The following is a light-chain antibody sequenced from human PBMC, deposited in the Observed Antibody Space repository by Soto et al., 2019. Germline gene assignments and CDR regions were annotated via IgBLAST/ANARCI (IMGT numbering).Light chain of an antibody. CDR1: QTISSW. J-gene: IGKJ1*01. Sequence: DIHMTQSPSTLSGSVGDRVTITCRASQTISSWLAWYQQKPGKAPKLLIYKASTLKSGVPSRFSGSGSGTEFTLTISSLQPYDSLTYYCQHYTRYSEAFGQAHKVDIX. V-gene: IGKV1-5*03. CDR3: QHYTRYSEA. CDR2: KAS.